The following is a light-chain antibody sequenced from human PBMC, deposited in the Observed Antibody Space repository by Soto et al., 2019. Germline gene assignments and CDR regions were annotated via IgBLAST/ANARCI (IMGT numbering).Light chain of an antibody. CDR1: SSNIGNNA. CDR2: YDD. CDR3: AAWDDRLIGWV. J-gene: IGLJ3*02. V-gene: IGLV1-36*01. Sequence: QSVLTQPPSVSEAPRQRVTISCSGSSSNIGNNAVNWYQHIPGKAPKLLIYYDDLLPSGVSDRFSGSKSGTSASLAISGLQSEDEADYYCAAWDDRLIGWVFGGGTKLTVL.